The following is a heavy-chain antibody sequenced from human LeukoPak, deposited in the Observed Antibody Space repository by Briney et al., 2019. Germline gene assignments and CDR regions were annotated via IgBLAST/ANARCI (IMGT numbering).Heavy chain of an antibody. J-gene: IGHJ4*02. CDR2: ISGSGGST. D-gene: IGHD6-19*01. Sequence: TGGSLRLSCPASGFTFTNYAMTWVRQAPGKGLEWVSAISGSGGSTYYADSVKGRFSISRDNSKNTLYLQMNSLRVEDTAVYYCAKEAYIAVAGIIDYWGQGALVTVSS. V-gene: IGHV3-23*01. CDR1: GFTFTNYA. CDR3: AKEAYIAVAGIIDY.